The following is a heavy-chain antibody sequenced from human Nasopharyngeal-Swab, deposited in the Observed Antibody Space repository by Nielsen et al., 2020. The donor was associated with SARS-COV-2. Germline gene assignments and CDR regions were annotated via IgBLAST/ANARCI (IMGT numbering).Heavy chain of an antibody. J-gene: IGHJ4*02. Sequence: ASLKVSCKASTSTFNYYYIHWVRQAPGQGLEWMGRINPTTGGTLYTQTFEGRVTMTTDTSTSTTYMELRGLTSDDTAVYYCTRALSGVYDLWGQGALVTVSS. D-gene: IGHD2-15*01. CDR1: TSTFNYYY. CDR2: INPTTGGT. CDR3: TRALSGVYDL. V-gene: IGHV1-2*06.